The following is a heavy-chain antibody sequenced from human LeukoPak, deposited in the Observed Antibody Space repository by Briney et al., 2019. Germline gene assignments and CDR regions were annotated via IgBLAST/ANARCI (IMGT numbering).Heavy chain of an antibody. CDR1: GFTFSSYA. J-gene: IGHJ4*02. D-gene: IGHD3-22*01. CDR2: ISYDGSNK. Sequence: GGSLRLSCAASGFTFSSYAMHWVRQAPGKGLEWVAVISYDGSNKYYADSVKGRFTISRDNSKNTLYLQMNSLRAEDTAVYYCARDSSITMIVVLTYWGQGTLVTVSS. V-gene: IGHV3-30-3*01. CDR3: ARDSSITMIVVLTY.